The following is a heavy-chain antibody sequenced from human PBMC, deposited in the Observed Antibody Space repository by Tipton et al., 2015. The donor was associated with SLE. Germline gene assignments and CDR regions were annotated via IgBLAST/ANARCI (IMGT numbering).Heavy chain of an antibody. CDR2: IYTSGST. J-gene: IGHJ5*02. CDR3: AISAGRWFDP. CDR1: GGSISSSSYY. D-gene: IGHD6-13*01. Sequence: TLSLTCTVSGGSISSSSYYWSWIRQPAGKGLEWIGHIYTSGSTNYNPSLKSRVTISVDTSKNQFSLKLSSVTAADTAVYYCAISAGRWFDPWGQGTLVTVSS. V-gene: IGHV4-61*09.